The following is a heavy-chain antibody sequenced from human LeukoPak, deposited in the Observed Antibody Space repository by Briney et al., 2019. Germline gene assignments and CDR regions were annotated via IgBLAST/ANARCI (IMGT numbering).Heavy chain of an antibody. V-gene: IGHV5-51*01. CDR1: GYSFTRYW. Sequence: GESLKISCKGSGYSFTRYWIGWVRQMPGKGLEWMGIIYPRDSDTRYSPSFQGQVTISADKSINTAYLQWSSLKASDTAMYYCTRLDCSTSCYPRGAFDIWGQGTMVTVS. CDR2: IYPRDSDT. J-gene: IGHJ3*02. CDR3: TRLDCSTSCYPRGAFDI. D-gene: IGHD2-2*01.